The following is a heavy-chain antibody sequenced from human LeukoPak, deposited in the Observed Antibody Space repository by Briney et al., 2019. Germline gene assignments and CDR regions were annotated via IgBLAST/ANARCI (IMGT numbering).Heavy chain of an antibody. V-gene: IGHV3-30*18. D-gene: IGHD5-24*01. Sequence: GGSLRLSCAASGFTFSSYGMHWVRQAPGKGLEWVAVISSDEINEYYADSVKGRFTISRDNSKNTLYLQINSLRGEDTAVYYCAKGESITSAWFESWGQGTLVTVPS. CDR1: GFTFSSYG. J-gene: IGHJ5*01. CDR2: ISSDEINE. CDR3: AKGESITSAWFES.